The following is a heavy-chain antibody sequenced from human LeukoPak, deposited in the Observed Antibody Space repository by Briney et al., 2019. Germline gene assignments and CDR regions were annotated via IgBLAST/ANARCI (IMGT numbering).Heavy chain of an antibody. V-gene: IGHV3-21*01. J-gene: IGHJ5*02. CDR3: ARGKEVVAATGNWLDP. D-gene: IGHD6-19*01. CDR1: GFTFSSHS. CDR2: ISTSSSYI. Sequence: GGSLRLSCAASGFTFSSHSMNWVRQAPGKGLEWVSSISTSSSYIYYADSVKGRFTISRDNARNSLYLEMNSLRAEDTAVYYCARGKEVVAATGNWLDPGAREPWSPSPQ.